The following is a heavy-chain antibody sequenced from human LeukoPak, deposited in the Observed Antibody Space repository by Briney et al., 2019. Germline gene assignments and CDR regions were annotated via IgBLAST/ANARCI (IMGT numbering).Heavy chain of an antibody. CDR2: IKHDGSEK. D-gene: IGHD6-19*01. Sequence: GGSLRLSCAASGFTFSSYWMSWVRQAPGQGLEWVANIKHDGSEKYYVDSVKGRFTISRDNAKTSLYLQMNSLRAEDTAVYYCAREGSSGWLYYYYYYMDGWGKGTTVTVSS. J-gene: IGHJ6*03. CDR3: AREGSSGWLYYYYYYMDG. CDR1: GFTFSSYW. V-gene: IGHV3-7*01.